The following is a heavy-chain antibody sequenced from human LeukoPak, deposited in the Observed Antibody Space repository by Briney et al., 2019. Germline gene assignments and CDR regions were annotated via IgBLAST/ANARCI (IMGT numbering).Heavy chain of an antibody. V-gene: IGHV4-34*01. CDR1: GGSFSGYY. CDR3: ARESVGHSSSCCFD. D-gene: IGHD6-13*01. Sequence: SETLSLTCAVYGGSFSGYYWSWIRQPPGKGLEWIGEINHSGSTNYNPSLKSRVTISVDTSKNQFSLKLSSVTAADTAVYYCARESVGHSSSCCFDWGQGTLVTVSS. CDR2: INHSGST. J-gene: IGHJ4*02.